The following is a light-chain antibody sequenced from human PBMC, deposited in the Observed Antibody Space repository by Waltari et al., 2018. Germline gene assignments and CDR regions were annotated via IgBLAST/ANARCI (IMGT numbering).Light chain of an antibody. J-gene: IGLJ2*01. CDR3: AAWDDSLSAMV. Sequence: QSVLTQPPSASGTPGQRVTISCSGSSSNIGSNYVYWYQQLPGTPPKLLIYTNNQRPSGVPDRFSDSKSGTSASLVISGLRSEDEADYYCAAWDDSLSAMVFGGGTKLTVL. CDR1: SSNIGSNY. V-gene: IGLV1-47*02. CDR2: TNN.